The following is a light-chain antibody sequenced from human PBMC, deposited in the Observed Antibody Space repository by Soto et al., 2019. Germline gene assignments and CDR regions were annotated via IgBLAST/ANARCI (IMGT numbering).Light chain of an antibody. CDR3: QHYGTSLYT. J-gene: IGKJ5*01. V-gene: IGKV3-20*01. CDR1: QSVRSN. Sequence: ELVMTQSPATLSVSPGERVTLSYRASQSVRSNLAWYQQKPGQAPRLLIYGASSRATGIPDRFSGSGSGTDFTLTISRLEPEDFAVYYCQHYGTSLYTFGQGTRLEIK. CDR2: GAS.